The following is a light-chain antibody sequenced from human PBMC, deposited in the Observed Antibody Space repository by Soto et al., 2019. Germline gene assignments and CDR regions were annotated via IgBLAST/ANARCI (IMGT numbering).Light chain of an antibody. CDR1: QSISSY. CDR3: QQSYSTPFT. V-gene: IGKV1-39*01. CDR2: AAS. J-gene: IGKJ3*01. Sequence: DIPMTQSPSSLSASVGDRVTITCRASQSISSYLNWYQQKPGKAPKLLIYAASSLQSGLPSRFSGSGSTTDITLTISSLQPDDFATYYCQQSYSTPFTFGPGTKVDIK.